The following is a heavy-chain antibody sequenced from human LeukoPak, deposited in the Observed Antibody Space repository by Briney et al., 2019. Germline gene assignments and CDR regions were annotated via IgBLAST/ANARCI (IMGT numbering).Heavy chain of an antibody. V-gene: IGHV4-30-2*01. CDR2: IYHSGST. CDR3: ARAAKWFGTDAFDI. Sequence: PSETLSLTCAVSGGSISSGGYSWSWIRQPPGKGLEWIGYIYHSGSTYYNPSLKSRVTISVDTSKNQFSLKLSSVTAADTAVYYCARAAKWFGTDAFDIWGQGTMVTVSS. CDR1: GGSISSGGYS. J-gene: IGHJ3*02. D-gene: IGHD3-22*01.